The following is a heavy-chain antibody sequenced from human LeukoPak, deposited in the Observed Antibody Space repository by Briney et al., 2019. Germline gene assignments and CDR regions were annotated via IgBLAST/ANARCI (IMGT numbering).Heavy chain of an antibody. CDR1: GFTVSRNY. CDR2: IYGGGST. Sequence: PGGSLRLSCAASGFTVSRNYLSWVRQAPGKGLEWVSVIYGGGSTSYADSVKGRFIISRDNSKNTLYLQMNSLRADDTAVYYCARDRSDVNYYMVVWGKGTTVIVSS. V-gene: IGHV3-53*01. CDR3: ARDRSDVNYYMVV. D-gene: IGHD2-15*01. J-gene: IGHJ6*03.